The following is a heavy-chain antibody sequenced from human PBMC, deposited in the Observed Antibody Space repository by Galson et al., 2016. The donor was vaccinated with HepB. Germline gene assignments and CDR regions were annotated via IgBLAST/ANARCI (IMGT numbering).Heavy chain of an antibody. V-gene: IGHV4-39*01. J-gene: IGHJ4*02. CDR3: ARPNTYYGSSYFDD. CDR2: IHYSGST. CDR1: GGSISSSSHY. D-gene: IGHD1-26*01. Sequence: SETLSLTCTVSGGSISSSSHYWGWIRQPPGKGLEWIGTIHYSGSTDYNPSLKSRVTIFVDTPKNKFYLMLSSVTAADTALYYCARPNTYYGSSYFDDWGPGALVTVSS.